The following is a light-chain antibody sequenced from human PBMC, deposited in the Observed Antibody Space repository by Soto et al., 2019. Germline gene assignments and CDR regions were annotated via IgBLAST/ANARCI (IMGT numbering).Light chain of an antibody. J-gene: IGKJ1*01. Sequence: DIQMTQSPSTLSASVGDRVTITCRASQYISSWLAWYQQKPGKAPKLLIYKASSLEIGVPSRFSGSGSGTEFTLTISSLQPDDFATYYCQQYNSQRTFGQGTKVDIK. V-gene: IGKV1-5*03. CDR2: KAS. CDR1: QYISSW. CDR3: QQYNSQRT.